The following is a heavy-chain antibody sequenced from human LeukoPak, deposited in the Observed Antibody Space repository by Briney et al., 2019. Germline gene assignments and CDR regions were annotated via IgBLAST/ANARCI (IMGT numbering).Heavy chain of an antibody. D-gene: IGHD3-16*01. J-gene: IGHJ4*02. V-gene: IGHV5-51*01. Sequence: GESLKISCKGSGYRFTSYWIGWVRQMPGKGLKWMGIIYPGDSDTRYSPSFQGQVTISADKSISTAYLQWSSLKASDTAMYYCARPHRGTTNQFDYWGQGTLVTVSS. CDR2: IYPGDSDT. CDR1: GYRFTSYW. CDR3: ARPHRGTTNQFDY.